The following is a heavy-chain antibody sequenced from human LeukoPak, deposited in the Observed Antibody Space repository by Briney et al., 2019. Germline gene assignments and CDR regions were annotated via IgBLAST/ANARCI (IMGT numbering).Heavy chain of an antibody. J-gene: IGHJ4*02. Sequence: GGSLRLSCVASGFTFSSSSMNWVRQAPGKGLEWVSSISSSSSYIYYADSVKGRFTASRDNAKNSLYLQMNSLRVEDTGVYYCARRAGAYSHPYDYWGQGTLVTVSS. D-gene: IGHD4/OR15-4a*01. V-gene: IGHV3-21*01. CDR1: GFTFSSSS. CDR2: ISSSSSYI. CDR3: ARRAGAYSHPYDY.